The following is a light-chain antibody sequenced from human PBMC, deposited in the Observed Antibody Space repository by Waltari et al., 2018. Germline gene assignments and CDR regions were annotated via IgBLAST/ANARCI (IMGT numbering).Light chain of an antibody. CDR2: DVN. Sequence: QSALTQTAAASGSPGQSITISCTGTTSDVGKYNLFSWYQQHPGKAPTLIIYDVNKRPSGVSNRFSGSKSGNTASLTISGLQAADEAEYYCCSYAGSAISVFGGGTKLTVL. CDR1: TSDVGKYNL. CDR3: CSYAGSAISV. V-gene: IGLV2-23*02. J-gene: IGLJ3*02.